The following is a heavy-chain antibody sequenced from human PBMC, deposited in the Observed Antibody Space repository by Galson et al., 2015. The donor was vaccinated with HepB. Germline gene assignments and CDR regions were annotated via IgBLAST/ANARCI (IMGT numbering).Heavy chain of an antibody. J-gene: IGHJ3*02. Sequence: QSGAEVKKPGESLRISFTASGSSFTAYWITWVRQKPGQGPECMGRIEPSDSYTNYSPSFQGHVTISVDKSIDTAYLQWSSLKASDTAMYYCARLGDSGFYGALDIWGQGTMVTVSS. CDR3: ARLGDSGFYGALDI. V-gene: IGHV5-10-1*01. CDR2: IEPSDSYT. D-gene: IGHD2-21*02. CDR1: GSSFTAYW.